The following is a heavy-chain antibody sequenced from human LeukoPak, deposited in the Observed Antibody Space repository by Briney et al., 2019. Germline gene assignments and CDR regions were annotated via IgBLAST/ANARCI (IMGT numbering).Heavy chain of an antibody. CDR3: ARDLGQQLV. CDR2: ISSSGRSI. J-gene: IGHJ4*02. Sequence: GGSLRLSCAASGFTFRSYDMSWVRQAPGKGLEWVSYISSSGRSIYYADSVKGRFTISRDNAKNSLYLQMNSLRAEDTVVYYCARDLGQQLVWGQGTLVTVSS. CDR1: GFTFRSYD. D-gene: IGHD6-13*01. V-gene: IGHV3-48*03.